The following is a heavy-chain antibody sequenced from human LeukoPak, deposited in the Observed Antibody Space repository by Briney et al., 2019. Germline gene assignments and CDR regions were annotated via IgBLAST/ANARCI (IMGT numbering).Heavy chain of an antibody. CDR1: GGSFSGYY. CDR2: INHSGST. Sequence: SETLSLTCAVYGGSFSGYYWSLIRQPPGKGLEWIGEINHSGSTNYNPSLKSRVTISVDTSKNQFSLKLSSVTAADTAVYYCARGLEDQDYWGQGTLVTVSS. J-gene: IGHJ4*02. V-gene: IGHV4-34*01. CDR3: ARGLEDQDY.